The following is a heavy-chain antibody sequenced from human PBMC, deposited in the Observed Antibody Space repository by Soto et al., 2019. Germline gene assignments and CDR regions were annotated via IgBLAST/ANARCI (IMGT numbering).Heavy chain of an antibody. V-gene: IGHV1-58*01. Sequence: SVKVSCKASGFTFTSSAVQWVRQARGQRLEWIGWIVVGSGNTNYAQKFQERVTITRDMSTSTAYMELSSLRSEDTAVYYCAADYSIAVAGPRGFDIWGQGTMVTVSS. CDR1: GFTFTSSA. J-gene: IGHJ3*02. CDR2: IVVGSGNT. CDR3: AADYSIAVAGPRGFDI. D-gene: IGHD6-19*01.